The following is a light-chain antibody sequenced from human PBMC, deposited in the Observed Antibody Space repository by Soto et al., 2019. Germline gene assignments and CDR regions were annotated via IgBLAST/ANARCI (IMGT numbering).Light chain of an antibody. CDR2: GAS. CDR1: RSFASSY. V-gene: IGKV3-15*01. J-gene: IGKJ1*01. CDR3: QQYNNWPPGWT. Sequence: EIVLTQSPATLSLSPGERATLSCRASRSFASSYLAWYQQKPGQAPRLLIYGASTRATGIPARFSGSGSGTDFTLTISSLQSEDFAVYYCQQYNNWPPGWTFGQGTKVDIK.